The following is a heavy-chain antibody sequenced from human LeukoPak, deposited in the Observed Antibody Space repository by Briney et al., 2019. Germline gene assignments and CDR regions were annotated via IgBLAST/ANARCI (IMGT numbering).Heavy chain of an antibody. V-gene: IGHV3-11*04. CDR3: ASTPTPTDY. CDR2: ISSSGSTI. Sequence: GGSLRLSCAASGFTVISNCMSWVRQAPGKGLEWVSYISSSGSTIYYADSVKGRFTISRDNAKNSLYLQMNSLRAEDTAVYYCASTPTPTDYWGQGTLVTVSS. CDR1: GFTVISNC. J-gene: IGHJ4*02.